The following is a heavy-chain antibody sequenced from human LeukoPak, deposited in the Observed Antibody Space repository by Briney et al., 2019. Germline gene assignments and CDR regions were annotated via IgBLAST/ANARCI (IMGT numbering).Heavy chain of an antibody. V-gene: IGHV3-7*01. CDR3: TRGGGQLDF. Sequence: GGSLRLSCAAFGFTFSNSWMSWVRQAPGKGLEWVANMNQDGSSIYYVDSVKGRFTISRDNAEYSLYLHMNSLRAEDTAVYYCTRGGGQLDFWGQGTLVTVFS. CDR1: GFTFSNSW. D-gene: IGHD1-1*01. CDR2: MNQDGSSI. J-gene: IGHJ4*02.